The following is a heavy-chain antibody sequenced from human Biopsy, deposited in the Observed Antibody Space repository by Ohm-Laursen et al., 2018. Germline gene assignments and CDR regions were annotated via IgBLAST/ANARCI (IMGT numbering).Heavy chain of an antibody. Sequence: SLRLSCAASGFTFSSYGMHWVRQAPGKGLEWVAVIWYDGSREYYADSVEGRFTISRDNSKNTLYLQLNSLRAEDTAVYYCVKDSKPHNTAMRPGGFEYWGQGTLVTVSS. CDR2: IWYDGSRE. CDR1: GFTFSSYG. CDR3: VKDSKPHNTAMRPGGFEY. D-gene: IGHD5-18*01. J-gene: IGHJ4*02. V-gene: IGHV3-33*06.